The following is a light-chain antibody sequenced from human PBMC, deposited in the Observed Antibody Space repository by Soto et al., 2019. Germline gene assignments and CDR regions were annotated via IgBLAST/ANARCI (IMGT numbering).Light chain of an antibody. CDR2: DVS. CDR3: SSYTSSSTPHI. CDR1: SSDVGGYNY. J-gene: IGLJ2*01. V-gene: IGLV2-14*01. Sequence: QSVLTQPAAVSGSPGQSITISCTGTSSDVGGYNYVSWYQQHPGKAPKLMIYDVSNRPSGVSNRFSGSKSGNTSSLTISGLQAQDEADYYCSSYTSSSTPHIYGGGTQLTVL.